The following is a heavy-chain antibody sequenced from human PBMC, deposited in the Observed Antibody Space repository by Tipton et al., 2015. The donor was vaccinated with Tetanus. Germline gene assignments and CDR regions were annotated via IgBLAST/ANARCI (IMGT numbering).Heavy chain of an antibody. CDR1: GGTFSSYA. J-gene: IGHJ3*02. V-gene: IGHV1-69*12. CDR2: IIPIFGTA. D-gene: IGHD4-23*01. Sequence: QVQLVQSGAEVKKPGSSVKVSCKASGGTFSSYAISWVRQAPGQGLEWMGGIIPIFGTANYAQKFQGRVTITADESTSTAYMELSSLRSEDTAVYYCARPPDYGGNSISAFDIWGQGTMVTVSS. CDR3: ARPPDYGGNSISAFDI.